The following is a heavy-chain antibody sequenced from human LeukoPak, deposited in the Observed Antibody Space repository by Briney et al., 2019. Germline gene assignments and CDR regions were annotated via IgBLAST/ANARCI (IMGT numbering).Heavy chain of an antibody. J-gene: IGHJ2*01. CDR2: IYYSGST. Sequence: ASETLSLTCTVSGGSISSYYWSWIRQPPGKGLEWIGYIYYSGSTNYNPSLKSRVTISVDTSKNQFSLKLSSVTAADTAVYYCAGSIAAAGTGYWYFDLWGRGTLVTVSS. V-gene: IGHV4-59*08. CDR1: GGSISSYY. CDR3: AGSIAAAGTGYWYFDL. D-gene: IGHD6-13*01.